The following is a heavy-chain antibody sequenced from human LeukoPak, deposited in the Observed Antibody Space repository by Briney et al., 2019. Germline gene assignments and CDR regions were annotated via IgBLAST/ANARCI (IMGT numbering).Heavy chain of an antibody. J-gene: IGHJ2*01. CDR1: SGFFSRFF. CDR3: ARRSWDLYSHGSHWYSDL. D-gene: IGHD5-18*01. V-gene: IGHV4-34*01. Sequence: SETLSLTCAVYSGFFSRFFWTWVRQPTGGALVWIDDITPGGRTNYNSSLKRRLRIFLDSSRGQFSLTLGLVEAPDTAVYYCARRSWDLYSHGSHWYSDLWRLGTVVIVSS. CDR2: ITPGGRT.